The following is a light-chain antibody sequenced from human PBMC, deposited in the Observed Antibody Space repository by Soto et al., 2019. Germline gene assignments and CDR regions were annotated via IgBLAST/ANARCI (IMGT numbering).Light chain of an antibody. CDR1: QTISNY. J-gene: IGKJ5*01. Sequence: DIQMTQSPSSLSASLGDRVTITCRASQTISNYLNWYQQKSGRAPELLVYAASNLQSGVPSRFSGSGYGANFTLTISSLQHEDFATYYCQQSHSTPITFGQGTRLEIK. CDR2: AAS. CDR3: QQSHSTPIT. V-gene: IGKV1-39*01.